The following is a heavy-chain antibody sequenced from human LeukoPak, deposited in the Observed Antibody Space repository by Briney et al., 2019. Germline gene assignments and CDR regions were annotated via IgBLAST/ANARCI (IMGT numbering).Heavy chain of an antibody. J-gene: IGHJ4*02. Sequence: QAGGSLRLSCTVSGFTFSTYWMNWVRQAPGKGLEWVAHMKQDGSERYYVDSVKGRFTISRDNAKNSLYLQMNSLRAEDTAVYYCARGSSGWYTRGEVNGYFDYWGQGTLVTVSS. CDR1: GFTFSTYW. CDR3: ARGSSGWYTRGEVNGYFDY. CDR2: MKQDGSER. D-gene: IGHD6-19*01. V-gene: IGHV3-7*04.